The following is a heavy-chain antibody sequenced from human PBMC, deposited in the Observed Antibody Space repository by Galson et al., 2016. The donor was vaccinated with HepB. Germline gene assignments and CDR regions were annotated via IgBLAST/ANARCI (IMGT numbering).Heavy chain of an antibody. CDR2: ISYDGNYK. CDR1: GYTFARYG. D-gene: IGHD3-22*01. J-gene: IGHJ4*02. CDR3: ATSEGHYYDSSGPFDY. V-gene: IGHV3-30*03. Sequence: SLRLSCATSGYTFARYGMHWVRQAPGEGLEWVALISYDGNYKEYADSVKGRFTISRDNSKNTLDLQMNSLRAEDTAVYYCATSEGHYYDSSGPFDYWGQGTLVTVSS.